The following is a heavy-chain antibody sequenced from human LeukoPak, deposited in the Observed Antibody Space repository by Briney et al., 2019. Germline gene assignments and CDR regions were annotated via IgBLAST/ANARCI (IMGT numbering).Heavy chain of an antibody. Sequence: GGSLRLSCAASGFTFSSYAMSWVRQAPGKGLEWVSAISGSGGSTYYADSVKGRFTIPRDNSKNTLYLQMNSLRAEDTAVYDCAKAPGVVPAASDYWGQGTLVTVSS. CDR3: AKAPGVVPAASDY. V-gene: IGHV3-23*01. J-gene: IGHJ4*02. CDR2: ISGSGGST. D-gene: IGHD2-2*01. CDR1: GFTFSSYA.